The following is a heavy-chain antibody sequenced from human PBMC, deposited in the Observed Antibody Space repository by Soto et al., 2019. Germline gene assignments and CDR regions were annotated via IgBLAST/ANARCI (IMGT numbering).Heavy chain of an antibody. J-gene: IGHJ6*02. CDR2: IDPSDSYT. CDR3: ARHLRGTDSHYYYGMDV. CDR1: GYSFTIYW. V-gene: IGHV5-10-1*01. D-gene: IGHD3-22*01. Sequence: LGESLKISCQASGYSFTIYWITWVRQMPGKGLEWMGRIDPSDSYTNYSPSFQGHVTISADKSISTAYLHWSSLKASDTAMYYCARHLRGTDSHYYYGMDVWGQGTTVTVSS.